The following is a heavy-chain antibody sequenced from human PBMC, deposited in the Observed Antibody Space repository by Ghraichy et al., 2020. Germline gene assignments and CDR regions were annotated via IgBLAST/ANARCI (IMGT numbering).Heavy chain of an antibody. J-gene: IGHJ3*02. CDR1: GFTLSTHY. Sequence: GESLNISCVASGFTLSTHYISWVRQAPGKGLEWVANIRQDGRETYFADSLRGRFAISRDNSKNLVYLQMNSLRADDTAVYYCARESIIVVPPTMDDAFDIWGPGTMVTVSS. V-gene: IGHV3-7*03. CDR3: ARESIIVVPPTMDDAFDI. D-gene: IGHD3-22*01. CDR2: IRQDGRET.